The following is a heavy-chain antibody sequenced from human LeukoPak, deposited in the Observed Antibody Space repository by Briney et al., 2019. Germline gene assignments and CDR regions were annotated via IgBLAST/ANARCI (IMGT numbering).Heavy chain of an antibody. D-gene: IGHD2-2*02. CDR3: AREGRCSSTSCYTGGWFDP. Sequence: SETLSLTCAVYGGSFSGYYWSWIRQPPGKGLEWIGEINHSGSTNYNPSLKSRVTISVDTSKNQFSLKLSSVTAADTAVYYCAREGRCSSTSCYTGGWFDPWGQGTLVTVSS. V-gene: IGHV4-34*01. CDR1: GGSFSGYY. J-gene: IGHJ5*02. CDR2: INHSGST.